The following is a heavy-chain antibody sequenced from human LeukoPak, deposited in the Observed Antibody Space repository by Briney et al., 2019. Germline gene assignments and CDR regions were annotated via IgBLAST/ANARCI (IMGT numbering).Heavy chain of an antibody. CDR2: VYYNGDT. CDR1: GGSISNSNYY. D-gene: IGHD3-10*01. V-gene: IGHV4-39*01. Sequence: SETLSLTCTVSGGSISNSNYYWGWIRQPPGQGLEWIVSVYYNGDTYYNPSLQSRVTISVDTSKNQFSLKLTSVTAADTAVYYCARQLWFGEFHFDYWGQGTLVTVSS. CDR3: ARQLWFGEFHFDY. J-gene: IGHJ4*02.